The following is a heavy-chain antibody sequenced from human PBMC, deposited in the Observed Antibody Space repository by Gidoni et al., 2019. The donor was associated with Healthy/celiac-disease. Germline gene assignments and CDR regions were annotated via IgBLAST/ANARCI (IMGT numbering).Heavy chain of an antibody. CDR1: GGSIRRSSYY. J-gene: IGHJ5*02. D-gene: IGHD3-3*01. CDR2: IYYSGST. CDR3: ARRNYDFWSGFQLRPWENWFDP. Sequence: QLQLQESGPGLVKPSETLSLTCTVAGGSIRRSSYYLGWTRQPPGKGLEWIGSIYYSGSTYYNPSLKSRVTISVDTSKNQFSLKLSSVTAADTAVYYCARRNYDFWSGFQLRPWENWFDPWGQGTLVTVSS. V-gene: IGHV4-39*01.